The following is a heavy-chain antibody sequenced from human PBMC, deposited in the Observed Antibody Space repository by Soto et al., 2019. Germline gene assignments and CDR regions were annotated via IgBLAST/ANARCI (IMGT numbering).Heavy chain of an antibody. CDR3: ATVVGGGANIHYFEY. D-gene: IGHD1-26*01. CDR2: ISPSGGST. Sequence: GGSLRLSCAASGFTFSSNAMSWVRQAPGKGLDWVSAISPSGGSTHYADSVKGRFTISRDNSKNTVYLQMNSLRAEDTAVYYCATVVGGGANIHYFEYWGQGTPVTVSS. J-gene: IGHJ4*02. V-gene: IGHV3-23*01. CDR1: GFTFSSNA.